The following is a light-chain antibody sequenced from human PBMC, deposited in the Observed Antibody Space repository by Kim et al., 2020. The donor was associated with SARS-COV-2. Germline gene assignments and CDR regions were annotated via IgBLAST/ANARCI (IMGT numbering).Light chain of an antibody. CDR3: QQDYRTPHT. CDR2: AAS. Sequence: VGNKVTSTCRARQSMSSYLIWYQQKPGKAPKILIYAASSLQSGVPSRCSGSGSGTEFTLTISSLQPEDFATYYSQQDYRTPHTFGGGTKVDIK. V-gene: IGKV1-39*01. J-gene: IGKJ4*01. CDR1: QSMSSY.